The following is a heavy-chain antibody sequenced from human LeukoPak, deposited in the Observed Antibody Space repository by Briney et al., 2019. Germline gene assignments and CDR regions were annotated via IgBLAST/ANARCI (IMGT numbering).Heavy chain of an antibody. CDR2: IKSKTDGGTT. Sequence: PGGSLRLSCAASGFSFSSYAMSWVRQAPGKGLECVGRIKSKTDGGTTDYAAPVKGRFTISRDDSKNTLYLQMNSLKTEDTAVYYCTTDHRVFAFDIWGQGTMVTVSS. D-gene: IGHD2-8*01. V-gene: IGHV3-15*01. CDR3: TTDHRVFAFDI. CDR1: GFSFSSYA. J-gene: IGHJ3*02.